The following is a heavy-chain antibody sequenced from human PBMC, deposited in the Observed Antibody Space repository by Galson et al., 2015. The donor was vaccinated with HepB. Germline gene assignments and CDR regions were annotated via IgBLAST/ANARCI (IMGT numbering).Heavy chain of an antibody. D-gene: IGHD2-21*01. J-gene: IGHJ5*02. V-gene: IGHV1-18*01. CDR3: AMVISYSWFDP. CDR2: ISVYNGNT. CDR1: GYTSTSYG. Sequence: SCKVSGYTSTSYGITWVRQAPGQGLEWMGWISVYNGNTKYAQKFQDRVTMTRDTSSSTAYMELRSLRSDDTAVYYCAMVISYSWFDPWGQGTLVTVSS.